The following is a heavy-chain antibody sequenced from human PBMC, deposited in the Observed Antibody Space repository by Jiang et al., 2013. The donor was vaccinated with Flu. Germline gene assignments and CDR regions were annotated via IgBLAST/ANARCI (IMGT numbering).Heavy chain of an antibody. Sequence: GAEVKKPGASVKVSCKASGYTFTRYYLHWVRQAPGQGLEWLGIINPSGGSTTYAQKFQGRVTMTRDTSTSTVYLELSSLRSEDTAVYYCASHPMTRDDFDYWGQGTLVTVSS. D-gene: IGHD3-22*01. CDR3: ASHPMTRDDFDY. J-gene: IGHJ4*02. CDR1: GYTFTRYY. V-gene: IGHV1-46*01. CDR2: INPSGGST.